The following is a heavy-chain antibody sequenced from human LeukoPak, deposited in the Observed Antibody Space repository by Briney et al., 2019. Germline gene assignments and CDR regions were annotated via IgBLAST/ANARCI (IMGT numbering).Heavy chain of an antibody. CDR1: GFTFGSYA. V-gene: IGHV3-23*01. D-gene: IGHD3-10*01. CDR3: AKDRGANAFDI. CDR2: ISGSGGST. J-gene: IGHJ3*02. Sequence: GGSLRLSCAASGFTFGSYAMSWVRPAPGKGLEWISAISGSGGSTYYADSVKCRFTISGDNSKNTLYLQMNSLRAEDTAVYYCAKDRGANAFDIWGQGTMVTVSS.